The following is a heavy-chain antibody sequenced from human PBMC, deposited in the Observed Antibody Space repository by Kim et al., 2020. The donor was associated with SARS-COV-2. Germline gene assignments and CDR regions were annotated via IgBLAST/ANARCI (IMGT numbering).Heavy chain of an antibody. J-gene: IGHJ5*02. CDR3: ARGLAADSPSLPSLLNWFDP. CDR2: INHSGST. D-gene: IGHD6-13*01. CDR1: GGSFSGYY. V-gene: IGHV4-34*01. Sequence: SETLSLTCAVYGGSFSGYYWSWIRQPPGKGLEWIGEINHSGSTNYNPSLKSRFTISVYTSKTQFSLKLSSVTAAVTAVYYCARGLAADSPSLPSLLNWFDPWGEGTLVTVSS.